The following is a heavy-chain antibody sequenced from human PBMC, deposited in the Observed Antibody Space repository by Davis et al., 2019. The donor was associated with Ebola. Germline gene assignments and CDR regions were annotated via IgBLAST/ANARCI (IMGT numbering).Heavy chain of an antibody. CDR2: ISSGSSYI. D-gene: IGHD3-22*01. V-gene: IGHV3-21*01. CDR1: GFSFSGYT. CDR3: TRDNLYYYDTSGYHDVFDV. J-gene: IGHJ3*01. Sequence: LGGSLRLSCAASGFSFSGYTMNWVRQAPGKGLEWVSYISSGSSYIKYADSVKGRFTISRDNTKNSLYLQMNNLRAEDTAVYFCTRDNLYYYDTSGYHDVFDVWGQGTMVTVSS.